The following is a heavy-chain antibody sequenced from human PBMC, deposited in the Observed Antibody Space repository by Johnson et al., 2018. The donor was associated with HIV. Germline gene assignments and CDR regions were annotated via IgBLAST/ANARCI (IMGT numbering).Heavy chain of an antibody. CDR2: ISWNSGSI. CDR1: GFTFDDYA. CDR3: ARERVGDAFDI. Sequence: LLVESGGGLVQPGRSLRLSCAASGFTFDDYAMHWVRQAPGKGLEWVSGISWNSGSIGYADSVKGRFTISRDNSKNTLYLQMNSLRAEDTALYYCARERVGDAFDIWGQGTMVTVSS. J-gene: IGHJ3*02. V-gene: IGHV3-9*01. D-gene: IGHD1-26*01.